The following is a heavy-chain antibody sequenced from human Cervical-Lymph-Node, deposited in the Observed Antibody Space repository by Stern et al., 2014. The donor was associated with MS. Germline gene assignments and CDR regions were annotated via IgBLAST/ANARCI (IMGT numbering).Heavy chain of an antibody. CDR2: IWHDGSIK. CDR3: ARGGLWGAYAPMDV. J-gene: IGHJ6*02. D-gene: IGHD3-16*01. V-gene: IGHV3-33*01. Sequence: QVQLAESGGGVVQPGRSLRLSCAASGFTFSSYGMHWVRQAPGKGLEWVTVIWHDGSIKQYADSVMGRFTISKDNDRSTLYLQMNSLRAEDTAVYYCARGGLWGAYAPMDVWGQGTTVTVSS. CDR1: GFTFSSYG.